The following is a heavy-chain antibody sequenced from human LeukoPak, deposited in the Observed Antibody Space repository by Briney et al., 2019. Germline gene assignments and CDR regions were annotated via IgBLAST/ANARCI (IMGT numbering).Heavy chain of an antibody. CDR2: INPSGGDI. J-gene: IGHJ4*02. V-gene: IGHV1-46*01. CDR3: ARGNGGEDY. D-gene: IGHD2-21*01. CDR1: GYTFTRYY. Sequence: ASVKVSCKASGYTFTRYYMHWVRQAPGQGLEWMGMINPSGGDITYAQKLQGRVTMTRDTSTSTVYMELSSLRSEDTAVYYCARGNGGEDYWGQGTLVTVSS.